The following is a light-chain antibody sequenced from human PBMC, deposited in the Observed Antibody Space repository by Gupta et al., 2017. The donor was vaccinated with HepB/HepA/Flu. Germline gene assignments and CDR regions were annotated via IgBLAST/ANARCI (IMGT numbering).Light chain of an antibody. CDR2: WAS. J-gene: IGKJ2*01. V-gene: IGKV4-1*01. CDR3: QQYESAPYT. CDR1: QSRFVGSNNKNY. Sequence: DIMLTQSLHSLSVSLGERATINCKSSQSRFVGSNNKNYLAWYQQRPGQPPRLLIYWASTRECGVPDRFSGSGSGTDFTLTISNLQAEDVAVYYCQQYESAPYTFGQGTKVEIK.